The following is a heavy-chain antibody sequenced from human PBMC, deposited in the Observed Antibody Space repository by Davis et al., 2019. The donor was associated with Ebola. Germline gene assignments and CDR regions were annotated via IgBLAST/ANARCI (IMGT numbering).Heavy chain of an antibody. CDR3: AKRFRVRDIVVVPAAIDY. CDR2: ISGSGGST. CDR1: GFTFSSYA. Sequence: GESLKISCAASGFTFSSYAMSWVRQAPGKGLEWVSAISGSGGSTYYADSVKGRFTISRDNSKNTLYLQMNSLRAEDTAVYYCAKRFRVRDIVVVPAAIDYWGQGTLVTVSS. J-gene: IGHJ4*02. V-gene: IGHV3-23*01. D-gene: IGHD2-2*01.